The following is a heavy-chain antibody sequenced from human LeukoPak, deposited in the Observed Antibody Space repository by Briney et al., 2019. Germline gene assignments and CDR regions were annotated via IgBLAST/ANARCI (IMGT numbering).Heavy chain of an antibody. Sequence: AGGSLRLSCAASGFTVSSSNYMNWVRPAPGKGLEWVSYISSSGSTIYYADSVKGRFTISRDNAKNSLYLQMNSLRAEDTAVYYCTRRVGANLFDYWGQGTLVTVSS. CDR3: TRRVGANLFDY. V-gene: IGHV3-48*03. J-gene: IGHJ4*02. CDR1: GFTVSSSNY. D-gene: IGHD1-26*01. CDR2: ISSSGSTI.